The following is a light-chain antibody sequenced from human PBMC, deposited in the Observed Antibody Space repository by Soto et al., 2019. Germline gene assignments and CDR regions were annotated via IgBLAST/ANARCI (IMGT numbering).Light chain of an antibody. CDR3: SSYAGSNNVG. CDR1: SSDVGGYNY. V-gene: IGLV2-8*01. CDR2: EVS. Sequence: QSVLTQPPSASGSPGQSVTISCTGTSSDVGGYNYVSWYQQHAGKAPKLIIYEVSKRPSGVPDRFSGSKSGNTASLTVSGLQAEDEGDYYCSSYAGSNNVGFGGGTKLTVL. J-gene: IGLJ2*01.